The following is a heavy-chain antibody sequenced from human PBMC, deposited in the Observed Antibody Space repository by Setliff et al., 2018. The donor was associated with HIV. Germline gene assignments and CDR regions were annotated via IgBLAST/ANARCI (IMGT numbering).Heavy chain of an antibody. J-gene: IGHJ5*02. V-gene: IGHV4-39*01. D-gene: IGHD3-22*01. CDR1: GGTISNSRYS. Sequence: ETLSLTCTVSGGTISNSRYSWSWIRQPTGKGLEWIGSIYYSGSTYYNPSLKSRVTISVDTSKNQFSLKLSSVTAADAAVYYCASLVYYYDSSGYLLEEGFDPWGQGTLVTVSS. CDR3: ASLVYYYDSSGYLLEEGFDP. CDR2: IYYSGST.